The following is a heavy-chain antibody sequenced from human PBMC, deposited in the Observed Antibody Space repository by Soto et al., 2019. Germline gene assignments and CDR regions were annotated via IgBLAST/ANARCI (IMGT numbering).Heavy chain of an antibody. CDR2: IYYSGST. D-gene: IGHD4-17*01. J-gene: IGHJ4*02. CDR1: GGSISSSSYY. V-gene: IGHV4-39*01. Sequence: SETLSLTCTVSGGSISSSSYYWGWIRQPPGKGLEWIGSIYYSGSTYYNPSLKSRVTISVDTSXNQFSLKLSSVTAADTAVYYCASNGDYEYYFDYWGQGTLVTVSS. CDR3: ASNGDYEYYFDY.